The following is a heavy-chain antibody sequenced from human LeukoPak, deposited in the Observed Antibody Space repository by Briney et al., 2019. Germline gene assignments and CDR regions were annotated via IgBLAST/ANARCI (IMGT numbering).Heavy chain of an antibody. J-gene: IGHJ6*02. D-gene: IGHD5-18*01. CDR2: MNPNSGNT. Sequence: RASVQVSCQASGYTFTSYDINWVRQATGQGLEWMGWMNPNSGNTGYAQKFQGRVTMTRNTSISTAYMELSSLRSEDTAVYYCARGIRRYYYYGMDVWGQGTTVTVSS. V-gene: IGHV1-8*01. CDR1: GYTFTSYD. CDR3: ARGIRRYYYYGMDV.